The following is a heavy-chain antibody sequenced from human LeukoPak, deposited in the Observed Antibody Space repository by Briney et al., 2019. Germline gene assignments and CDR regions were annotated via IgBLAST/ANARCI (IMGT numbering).Heavy chain of an antibody. CDR2: IYTGGPT. Sequence: SLRLSCAASGVSVTSQYTSWVRHTPQKRLEWVSVIYTGGPTTYADPVMGRFIIYTDNAKNTLYLQMNSPGAEDTAAYYCGRRKVLWAYCYGMEVWGQGTTVTVSS. CDR3: GRRKVLWAYCYGMEV. J-gene: IGHJ6*02. V-gene: IGHV3-66*01. D-gene: IGHD1-1*01. CDR1: GVSVTSQY.